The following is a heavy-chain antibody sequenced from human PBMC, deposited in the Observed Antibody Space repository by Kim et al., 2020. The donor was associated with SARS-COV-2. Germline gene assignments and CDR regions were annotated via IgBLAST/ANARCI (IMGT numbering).Heavy chain of an antibody. CDR2: ISGSGSST. J-gene: IGHJ4*02. D-gene: IGHD4-17*01. CDR3: ARDRVTVTTRSFDY. CDR1: GFTFNKNA. V-gene: IGHV3-23*01. Sequence: GGSLRLSCAASGFTFNKNAMSWVRQAPGKGLEWVSAISGSGSSTYYADSVKGRFTVSRDNSKNTLYLQINSLRAEDTAVYYCARDRVTVTTRSFDYWGQGTPVTVSS.